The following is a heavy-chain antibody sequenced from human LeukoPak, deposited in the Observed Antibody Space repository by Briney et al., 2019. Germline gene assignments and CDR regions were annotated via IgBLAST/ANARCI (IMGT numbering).Heavy chain of an antibody. V-gene: IGHV3-64*01. CDR2: ISSNGGST. J-gene: IGHJ4*02. CDR1: GLTFSSYA. Sequence: GSLRLSCAASGLTFSSYAMHWVRQAPGKGLEYVSAISSNGGSTYYANSVKGRFTISRDNSKNTLYLQMGSLRAEDTAVYYCAKDERNWNYNLASQTYDWGQGTLVTVSS. D-gene: IGHD1-7*01. CDR3: AKDERNWNYNLASQTYD.